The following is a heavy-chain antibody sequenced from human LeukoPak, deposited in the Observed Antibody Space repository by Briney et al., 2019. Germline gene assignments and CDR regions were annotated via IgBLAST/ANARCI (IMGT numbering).Heavy chain of an antibody. CDR2: IKSDGSST. CDR3: ARDFAS. V-gene: IGHV3-74*01. Sequence: PGGSLRLSCAASGFTFSIYSMHWVRQAPGKGLVWVSRIKSDGSSTSYAYSVKGRFTISRDDAKNSLYLQMNILRVEDTAVYYCARDFASWGQGTLVTVSS. J-gene: IGHJ5*01. CDR1: GFTFSIYS.